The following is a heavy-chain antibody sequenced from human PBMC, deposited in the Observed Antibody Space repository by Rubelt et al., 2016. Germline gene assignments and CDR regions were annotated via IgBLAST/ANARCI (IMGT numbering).Heavy chain of an antibody. D-gene: IGHD4-11*01. CDR1: GFTFSSYA. J-gene: IGHJ4*02. V-gene: IGHV3-23*04. CDR3: AKVERYSTWHY. CDR2: ISGSGGST. Sequence: EVQLVESGGGLVQPGGSLRLSCAASGFTFSSYAMSWVRQAPGKGLEWVSAISGSGGSTYYADSVKGRFTISRENSNKSLYRQMNSLRAGDTAVYYGAKVERYSTWHYWGQGTLVTVSS.